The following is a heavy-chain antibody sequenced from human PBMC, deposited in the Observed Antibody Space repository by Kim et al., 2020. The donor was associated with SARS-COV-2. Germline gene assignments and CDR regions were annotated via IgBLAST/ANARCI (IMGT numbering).Heavy chain of an antibody. V-gene: IGHV1-46*01. D-gene: IGHD2-15*01. CDR1: GYTFTNYY. Sequence: ASVKVSCKASGYTFTNYYMHWVRQAPGQGLEWMGIIIPSGGSTTYAQKFQGRVIMTRDTSTSTAYMELSSLRSEDTAVYYCARREGYCSGGSCYGGDWFDPWGQGTLVTVSS. CDR3: ARREGYCSGGSCYGGDWFDP. J-gene: IGHJ5*02. CDR2: IIPSGGST.